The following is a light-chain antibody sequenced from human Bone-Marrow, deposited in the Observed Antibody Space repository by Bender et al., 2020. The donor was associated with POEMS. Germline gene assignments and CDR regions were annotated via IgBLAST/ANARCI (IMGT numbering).Light chain of an antibody. CDR2: QDN. CDR3: EAWEDSLNGLV. V-gene: IGLV3-1*01. CDR1: KLGDRY. Sequence: SYELTQPPPVSVSPGQTASITCSGDKLGDRYVCWYQQRTGQSPVLVIFQDNKRPSGVPDRFSGSKSGTSASLAISGLQSEDEADEYWEAWEDSLNGLVFGGRTKLTVL. J-gene: IGLJ3*02.